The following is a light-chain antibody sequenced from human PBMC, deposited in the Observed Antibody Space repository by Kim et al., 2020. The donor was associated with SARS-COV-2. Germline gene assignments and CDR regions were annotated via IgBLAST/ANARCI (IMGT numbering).Light chain of an antibody. CDR2: AAS. V-gene: IGKV1-39*01. CDR1: QSIYSY. J-gene: IGKJ5*01. CDR3: QQTYTLPRT. Sequence: DIQMTQSPYSLSASVGDRVTITCRASQSIYSYLSWYQQKPGKAPNLLIYAASSLQSGVPSRFSGSGSGTDFTLTITSLQPEDFAAYYCQQTYTLPRTFGQGTRLEIK.